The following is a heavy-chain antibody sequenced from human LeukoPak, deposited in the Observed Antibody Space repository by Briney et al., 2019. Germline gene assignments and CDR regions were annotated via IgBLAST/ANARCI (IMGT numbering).Heavy chain of an antibody. Sequence: PGGSLRLSCAASGFTFSSYAMSWVRQAPGKGLEWVSAISGSGGGTYYVDSVKGRFTISRDNSKNTLYLQMNSLRAEDTAVYYCATRGYSVYDGDYWGQGTLVTVSS. CDR2: ISGSGGGT. CDR1: GFTFSSYA. J-gene: IGHJ4*02. V-gene: IGHV3-23*01. D-gene: IGHD5/OR15-5a*01. CDR3: ATRGYSVYDGDY.